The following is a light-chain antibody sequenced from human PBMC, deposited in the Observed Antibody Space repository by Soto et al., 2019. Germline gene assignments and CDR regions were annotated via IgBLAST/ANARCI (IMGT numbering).Light chain of an antibody. CDR2: EVS. V-gene: IGLV2-8*01. Sequence: QSALTQPPSAFGSPGQSVTISCTGTSSDVGGYNYVSWYQQHPGKAPKLMIYEVSKRPSGVPDRFSGSKSGNTASLTVSGLQAEDEADYYCSSYAGSNIWVFGGGTKVTVL. CDR1: SSDVGGYNY. CDR3: SSYAGSNIWV. J-gene: IGLJ3*02.